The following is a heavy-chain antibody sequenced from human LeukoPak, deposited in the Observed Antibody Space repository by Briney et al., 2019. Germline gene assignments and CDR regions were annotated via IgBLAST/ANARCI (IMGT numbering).Heavy chain of an antibody. D-gene: IGHD2-15*01. V-gene: IGHV4-59*01. CDR2: IYYGGST. J-gene: IGHJ4*02. CDR3: ARLLAGCPGGRCRAHFDY. CDR1: GDSINSNY. Sequence: SETLSLTCSVSGDSINSNYWSWMRQPPGKGLEWIGDIYYGGSTNYNPSLKSRVSMSFDTYKNQFSLNLSSVPAADTAVYHCARLLAGCPGGRCRAHFDYWGQGTLVTVSS.